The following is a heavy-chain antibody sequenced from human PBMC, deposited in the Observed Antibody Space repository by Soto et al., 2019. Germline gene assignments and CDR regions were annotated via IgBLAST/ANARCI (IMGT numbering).Heavy chain of an antibody. CDR1: GFTFSTCA. Sequence: GGSLRLSCAASGFTFSTCAMSWVRQAPGKGLEWVSAISGSGGSTYYADSVKGRFTISRDNSKSTLYLQMYSLRAEDTAVYYCAKEEQQLILYYFDYWGQGTLVTVSS. D-gene: IGHD1-1*01. CDR2: ISGSGGST. CDR3: AKEEQQLILYYFDY. V-gene: IGHV3-23*01. J-gene: IGHJ4*02.